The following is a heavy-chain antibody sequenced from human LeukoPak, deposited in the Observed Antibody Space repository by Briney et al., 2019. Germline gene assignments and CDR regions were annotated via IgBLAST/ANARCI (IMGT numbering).Heavy chain of an antibody. CDR2: IIPIFGIA. CDR1: GGTFSSYA. CDR3: ARDGDYYGSGSYYNEDWFDP. J-gene: IGHJ5*02. Sequence: ASVKVSCKASGGTFSSYAISWVRQAPGQGLEWMGRIIPIFGIANYAQKFQGRVTITADKSTSTAYMELSSLRSEDTAVYYCARDGDYYGSGSYYNEDWFDPWGQGTLVTISS. V-gene: IGHV1-69*04. D-gene: IGHD3-10*01.